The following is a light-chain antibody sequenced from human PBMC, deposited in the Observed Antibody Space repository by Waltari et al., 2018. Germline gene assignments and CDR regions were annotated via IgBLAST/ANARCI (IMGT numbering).Light chain of an antibody. V-gene: IGKV1-39*01. CDR2: AAS. Sequence: DIQMTQSPSSLSASVGDRVTITCRASQSISTYLHWYQQKPGKAPRLLIFAASSLQNGVPSSFSGSGSETDFTLTISNLQPEDFATYYCQQSYNPPPYTFGQGTKVDI. CDR1: QSISTY. J-gene: IGKJ2*01. CDR3: QQSYNPPPYT.